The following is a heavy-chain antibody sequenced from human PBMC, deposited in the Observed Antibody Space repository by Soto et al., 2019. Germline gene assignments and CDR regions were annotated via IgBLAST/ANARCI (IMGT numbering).Heavy chain of an antibody. J-gene: IGHJ4*02. Sequence: GGSLRLSCAASGFTFSNYWMSWVRQAPGKGLEWVANIKQDGSEIYYVDSVRARFTISRDNAKNSLFLQMSSLRAEDTAVYYCARDTRRIFDYWGQGTLVTVSS. CDR2: IKQDGSEI. CDR3: ARDTRRIFDY. V-gene: IGHV3-7*01. CDR1: GFTFSNYW.